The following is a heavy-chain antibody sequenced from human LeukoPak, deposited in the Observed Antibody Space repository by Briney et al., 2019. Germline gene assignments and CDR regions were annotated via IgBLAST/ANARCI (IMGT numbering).Heavy chain of an antibody. CDR2: ISGGGGST. J-gene: IGHJ4*02. D-gene: IGHD1-7*01. CDR1: GFTFSSYP. CDR3: AKKAGNFLYYFDY. Sequence: GGSLRLSCAASGFTFSSYPMSWVRQAPGKGLEWVSTISGGGGSTYYADSVKGRFTISRDNSKNTLYLQMSSLRAEDTAVYYCAKKAGNFLYYFDYWGQGTLVTVSS. V-gene: IGHV3-23*01.